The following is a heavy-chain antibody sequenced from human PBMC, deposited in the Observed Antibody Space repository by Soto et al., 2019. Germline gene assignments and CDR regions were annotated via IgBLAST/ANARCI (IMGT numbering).Heavy chain of an antibody. Sequence: QTLSLTCAISGDSVSSNSAAWNWIRQSPSRGLEWLGRTYYRSKWYNDYAVSVKSRITINPDTSKNQFSLQLNSVTPEDTAVYYCARDGGYSYGWSYYGMDVWGQGTTVTVSS. J-gene: IGHJ6*02. CDR1: GDSVSSNSAA. CDR3: ARDGGYSYGWSYYGMDV. V-gene: IGHV6-1*01. D-gene: IGHD5-18*01. CDR2: TYYRSKWYN.